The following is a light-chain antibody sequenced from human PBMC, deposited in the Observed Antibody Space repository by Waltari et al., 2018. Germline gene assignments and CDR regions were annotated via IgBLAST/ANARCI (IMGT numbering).Light chain of an antibody. V-gene: IGKV1-5*03. Sequence: DIQMTQSPSTLSASIGDRVTITCRARQSISNWLAWYQQKPGKAPNRRSEVAYTLKRGVPSRFSGSGSRTEDTLTISSLQPDDYATYYCQQDNSYWTFGQGTKVEIK. CDR2: VAY. CDR1: QSISNW. J-gene: IGKJ1*01. CDR3: QQDNSYWT.